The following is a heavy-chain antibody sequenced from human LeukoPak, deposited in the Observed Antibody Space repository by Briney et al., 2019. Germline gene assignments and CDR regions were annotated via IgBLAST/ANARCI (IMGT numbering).Heavy chain of an antibody. J-gene: IGHJ4*02. V-gene: IGHV3-23*01. CDR2: ISASGGST. CDR3: AKDGAVNGIFRGFDH. D-gene: IGHD6-19*01. CDR1: GFTFSDYA. Sequence: GGSLRLSCAVSGFTFSDYAMSWVRQAPGKGLEWVSAISASGGSTYYAESVKGRFTISRDDSKNTLDLQTNSLRAEDTALYYCAKDGAVNGIFRGFDHWGQGTLVTVSS.